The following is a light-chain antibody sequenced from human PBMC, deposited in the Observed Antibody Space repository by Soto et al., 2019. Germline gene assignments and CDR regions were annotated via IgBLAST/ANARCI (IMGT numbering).Light chain of an antibody. J-gene: IGKJ1*01. CDR2: DAS. CDR1: QSISSW. Sequence: DIQMTQSPSTLSASAGDRVTITCRASQSISSWLAWYQQKPGKAPNLLIYDASSLESGVPSRFSGSGSGTEFTLTISSLQPDDFATYYCLQYNSYSRTFGQGTKVDIK. V-gene: IGKV1-5*01. CDR3: LQYNSYSRT.